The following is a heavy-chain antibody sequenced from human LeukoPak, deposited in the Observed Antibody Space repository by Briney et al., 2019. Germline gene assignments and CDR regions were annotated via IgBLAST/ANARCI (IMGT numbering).Heavy chain of an antibody. D-gene: IGHD3-3*01. J-gene: IGHJ3*02. V-gene: IGHV2-5*01. CDR1: GFSLSTSGVG. CDR3: AHRPPVLRFLEWFDGTGAFDI. Sequence: SGPTLVKPTQTLTLTCTFSGFSLSTSGVGVGWIRQPPGKALEWLALIYWNDDKRYSPSLKSRLTITKDTSKNQVVLTMTNMDPVDTATYYCAHRPPVLRFLEWFDGTGAFDIWGQGTMVTVSS. CDR2: IYWNDDK.